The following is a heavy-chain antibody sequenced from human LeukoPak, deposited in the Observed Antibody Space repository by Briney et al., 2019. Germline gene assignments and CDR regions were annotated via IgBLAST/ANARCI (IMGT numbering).Heavy chain of an antibody. CDR2: ISGSGGYT. D-gene: IGHD3-22*01. CDR1: GFTFSSYA. Sequence: GGSLRLSCAASGFTFSSYAMSWVRQAPGKGLEWVSSISGSGGYTYYVDSVKGRFTISRDTSKNTLYLQMNSLRAEDTAVYYCAKGSDYYDSSGYYDYWGQGTLVTVSS. J-gene: IGHJ4*02. V-gene: IGHV3-23*01. CDR3: AKGSDYYDSSGYYDY.